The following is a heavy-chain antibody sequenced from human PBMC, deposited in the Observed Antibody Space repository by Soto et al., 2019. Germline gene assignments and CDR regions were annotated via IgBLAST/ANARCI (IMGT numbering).Heavy chain of an antibody. V-gene: IGHV3-7*03. D-gene: IGHD2-2*02. CDR1: GFTFSSYW. J-gene: IGHJ4*02. CDR2: IKQDGSEK. Sequence: PGGSLRLSCAASGFTFSSYWMSWVRQAPGKGLEWVANIKQDGSEKYYVDSVKGRFTISRDNAKNSLYLQMNSLRAEDTAVFYCARELYCSSTRCYTHFDSWGQGTLVTVSS. CDR3: ARELYCSSTRCYTHFDS.